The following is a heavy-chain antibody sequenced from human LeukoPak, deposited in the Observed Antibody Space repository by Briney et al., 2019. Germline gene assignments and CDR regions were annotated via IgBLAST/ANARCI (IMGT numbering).Heavy chain of an antibody. CDR2: MNQAGTGK. CDR3: ARGGPSSRYLDY. J-gene: IGHJ4*02. Sequence: MNQAGTGKYYVDSVKGRFTISRDNAENSLYLQMNSLGAEDTAVYYCARGGPSSRYLDYWGQGTLVTVSS. V-gene: IGHV3-7*01. D-gene: IGHD6-13*01.